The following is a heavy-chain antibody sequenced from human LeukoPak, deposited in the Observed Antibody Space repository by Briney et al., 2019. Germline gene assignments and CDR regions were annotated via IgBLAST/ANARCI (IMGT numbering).Heavy chain of an antibody. D-gene: IGHD6-6*01. V-gene: IGHV1-2*02. CDR1: GYTFTGYY. CDR3: ARKTSIAARIWFDP. Sequence: ASVKVSCKASGYTFTGYYMHWVRQAPGQGLEWMGWINPNSGGTNYAQKFQGRVTMTRDTSISTAYMELSRLRSDDTAVYYSARKTSIAARIWFDPWGQGTLVTVSS. CDR2: INPNSGGT. J-gene: IGHJ5*02.